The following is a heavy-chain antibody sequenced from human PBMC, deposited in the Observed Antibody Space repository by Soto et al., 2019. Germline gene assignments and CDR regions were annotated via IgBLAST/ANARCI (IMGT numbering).Heavy chain of an antibody. CDR2: IYAGGST. CDR1: GGSISRYY. CDR3: ARASVGPPGGGSWIMPFDF. D-gene: IGHD2-15*01. J-gene: IGHJ4*02. V-gene: IGHV4-4*07. Sequence: SETLSLTCTVSGGSISRYYWSWIRQPAGKGLEWIGRIYAGGSTNYNPSLKSRVTMSVDTSKNQFSLRLTSVTAADTAVYYCARASVGPPGGGSWIMPFDFWGQGTLVTVSS.